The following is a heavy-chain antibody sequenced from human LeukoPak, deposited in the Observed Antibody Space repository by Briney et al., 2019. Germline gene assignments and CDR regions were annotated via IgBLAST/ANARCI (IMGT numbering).Heavy chain of an antibody. J-gene: IGHJ4*02. CDR2: ISSSSSYI. V-gene: IGHV3-21*01. Sequence: GGSLRLSCAASGFTFSSYSMNWVRQAPGKGLEWVSSISSSSSYIYYADSVKGRFTISRDNAKNSLYLQMNSLRAEDTAVYYCARVYTTSTGVYFDYWGQGTLVTVSS. D-gene: IGHD1-1*01. CDR1: GFTFSSYS. CDR3: ARVYTTSTGVYFDY.